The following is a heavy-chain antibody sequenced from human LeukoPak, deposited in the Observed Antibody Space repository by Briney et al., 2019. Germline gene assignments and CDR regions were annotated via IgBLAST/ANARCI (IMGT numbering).Heavy chain of an antibody. CDR2: INHSGST. J-gene: IGHJ2*01. CDR3: ARALLGYFDL. Sequence: PSETLSLTCAVYGGSFSGYYWSWIRQPPGKGLEWIGEINHSGSTNYNPSLKSRVTISVDTSKNQFSLKLSSVTAADTAVYYCARALLGYFDLWGRGTLVTVSS. V-gene: IGHV4-34*01. CDR1: GGSFSGYY.